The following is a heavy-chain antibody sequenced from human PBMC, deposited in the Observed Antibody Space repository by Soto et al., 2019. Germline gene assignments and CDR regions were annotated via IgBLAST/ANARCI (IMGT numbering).Heavy chain of an antibody. CDR1: GYTFTCYY. CDR3: AREDGVRAFDI. D-gene: IGHD3-16*01. Sequence: GXSVKVSCKASGYTFTCYYMHWVRQAPGQGLEWMGWINPNSGGTNYAQKFQGRVTVTRDTSISTAYMELSRLRSDDTAVYYCAREDGVRAFDIWGQGTMVTVS. V-gene: IGHV1-2*02. CDR2: INPNSGGT. J-gene: IGHJ3*02.